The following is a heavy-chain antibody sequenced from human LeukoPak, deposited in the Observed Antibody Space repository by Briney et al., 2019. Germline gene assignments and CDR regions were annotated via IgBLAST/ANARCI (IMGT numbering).Heavy chain of an antibody. J-gene: IGHJ5*02. CDR1: GGSISSYY. Sequence: SETLSLTCTVSGGSISSYYWSWIRQPAGKGLEWIGRIYTSGSTNYNPSLKSRVTISVDTSKNQFSLRLSSVTAADTAVYYCARQRYYGSGSYSLNWFDPWGQGTLVTVSS. V-gene: IGHV4-4*07. D-gene: IGHD3-10*01. CDR3: ARQRYYGSGSYSLNWFDP. CDR2: IYTSGST.